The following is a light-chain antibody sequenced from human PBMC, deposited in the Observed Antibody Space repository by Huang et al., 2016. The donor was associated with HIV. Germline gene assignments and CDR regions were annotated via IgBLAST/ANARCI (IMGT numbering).Light chain of an antibody. CDR2: DAS. CDR1: QSVSSY. V-gene: IGKV3-11*01. CDR3: QQRSNWPPT. Sequence: IVLTQSPATLSLSPGERATLSCRASQSVSSYLAWYQQKPGQAPRLLIYDASNRATGIPARFSGSGSGTDFILTISSLEPEDFAVYYCQQRSNWPPTFGGGTKVEIK. J-gene: IGKJ4*01.